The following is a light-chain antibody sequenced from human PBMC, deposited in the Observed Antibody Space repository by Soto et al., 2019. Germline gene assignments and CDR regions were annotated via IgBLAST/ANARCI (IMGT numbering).Light chain of an antibody. J-gene: IGKJ1*01. V-gene: IGKV3-20*01. Sequence: EIVLTQSPGTLSLSPGERATLSCRASQSVRSSYFAWYQQKPGQAPRLLIYGASSRATGIPDRFSGSGSGTDFTLTISRLEPEDFAVYYCQQYDSSLRTFGQGTKVDIK. CDR1: QSVRSSY. CDR2: GAS. CDR3: QQYDSSLRT.